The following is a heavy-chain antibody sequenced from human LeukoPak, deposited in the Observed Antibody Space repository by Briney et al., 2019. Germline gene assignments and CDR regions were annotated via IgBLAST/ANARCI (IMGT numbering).Heavy chain of an antibody. Sequence: GGSLRLSCAASGLTFSRYNMNWVRQAPGKGLEWVSSIGTSSNNIYYTDSVKGRFTISRDNTKNSLYLQVDSLRVEDTAVYFCASGTVGNYALDYWGQGTLVTVSS. CDR2: IGTSSNNI. D-gene: IGHD1-7*01. J-gene: IGHJ4*02. CDR1: GLTFSRYN. CDR3: ASGTVGNYALDY. V-gene: IGHV3-21*01.